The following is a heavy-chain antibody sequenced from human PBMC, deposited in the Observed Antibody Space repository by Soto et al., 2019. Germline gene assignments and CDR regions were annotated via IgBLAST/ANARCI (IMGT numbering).Heavy chain of an antibody. CDR2: IFPLTDIP. CDR1: GGTFRNYP. V-gene: IGHV1-69*02. CDR3: ARGPLVVLNYFES. J-gene: IGHJ4*02. Sequence: QVQLVQSGTEVKKPGYSVKVSCKASGGTFRNYPINWVRQAPGQGLEWMGSIFPLTDIPDYAQNFQARLTINADKSTSTAYMELRSLTSDDTAMYFCARGPLVVLNYFESWGQGTLVTVSS.